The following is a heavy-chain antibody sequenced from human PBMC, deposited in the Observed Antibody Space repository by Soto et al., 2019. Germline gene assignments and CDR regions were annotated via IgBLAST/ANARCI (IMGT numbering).Heavy chain of an antibody. CDR2: ISYDGSNK. CDR3: ATHAFDI. J-gene: IGHJ3*02. CDR1: GFTFSRYG. V-gene: IGHV3-30*03. Sequence: GGSLRLSCAASGFTFSRYGMHWVRQAPGKGLEWVAVISYDGSNKYYADSVKGRFTIFRDNSKNTLYLQMNSLRAEDTAVYYCATHAFDIWGQGTMVTVSS.